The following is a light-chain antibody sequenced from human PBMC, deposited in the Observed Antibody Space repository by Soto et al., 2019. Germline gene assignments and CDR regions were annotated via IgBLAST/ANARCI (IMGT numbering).Light chain of an antibody. CDR1: QSVSSY. CDR3: QQRVNWPL. CDR2: DAS. V-gene: IGKV3-11*01. Sequence: EIVLTQSPATLSLSPGERATLSCRASQSVSSYLAWYQQKPGQSPRLLIYDASNRATGIPAMFSGSGSETDFTLTISSLEPEDFAVYYCQQRVNWPLFGQGTKLEI. J-gene: IGKJ2*01.